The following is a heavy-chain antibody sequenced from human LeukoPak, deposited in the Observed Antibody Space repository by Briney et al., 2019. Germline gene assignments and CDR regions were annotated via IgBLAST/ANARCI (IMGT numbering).Heavy chain of an antibody. CDR2: IYSGGST. CDR3: ASRNYYDSSGLLDY. Sequence: GGSLRLSCEASGFTVSSNYMSWVRQAPGKGLEWVSVIYSGGSTYYADSVKGRFTISRDNSKNTLYLQMNSLRAEDTAVYYCASRNYYDSSGLLDYWGQGTLVTVSS. CDR1: GFTVSSNY. J-gene: IGHJ4*02. D-gene: IGHD3-22*01. V-gene: IGHV3-53*01.